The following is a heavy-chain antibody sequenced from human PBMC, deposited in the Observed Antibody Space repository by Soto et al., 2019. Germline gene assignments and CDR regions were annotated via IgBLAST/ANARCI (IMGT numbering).Heavy chain of an antibody. J-gene: IGHJ6*02. D-gene: IGHD6-13*01. V-gene: IGHV5-51*01. Sequence: PGESLKISCKRSGYSFTSYWTGWVRQMPRKGLEWMGIIYPGDSDTRYSPSFQGQVTIAADKSISTAYLQWSSLKASDTAMYYCARRSIRGRYYYYGMDVWGQGTTVTVSS. CDR1: GYSFTSYW. CDR2: IYPGDSDT. CDR3: ARRSIRGRYYYYGMDV.